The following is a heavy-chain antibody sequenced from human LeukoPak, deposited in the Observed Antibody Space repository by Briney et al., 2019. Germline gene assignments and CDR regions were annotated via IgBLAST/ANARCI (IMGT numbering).Heavy chain of an antibody. CDR2: IYYNGST. D-gene: IGHD2-15*01. V-gene: IGHV4-59*01. CDR3: ARKGGHFDY. Sequence: SETLSLTCTVSGGSISYYYWSWIRQSPGKGLEWIGYIYYNGSTNYNPSLKSRVAISVDMSKNQFSLKVTSVTAADTAIYYCARKGGHFDYWGQGTLVTVSS. J-gene: IGHJ4*02. CDR1: GGSISYYY.